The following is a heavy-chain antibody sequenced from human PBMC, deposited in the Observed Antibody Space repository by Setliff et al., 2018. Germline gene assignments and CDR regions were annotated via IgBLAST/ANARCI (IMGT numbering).Heavy chain of an antibody. J-gene: IGHJ4*02. CDR2: IYYSGST. D-gene: IGHD3-3*01. CDR1: GGSISSSSYY. CDR3: AREAPYWSGYSDY. V-gene: IGHV4-39*07. Sequence: SETLSLTCTVSGGSISSSSYYWGWIRQPPGKGLEWIGSIYYSGSTYYNPYLKSRVTISVDTSKNQFSLKLSSVTAADTAVYYCAREAPYWSGYSDYWGQGTLVTVSS.